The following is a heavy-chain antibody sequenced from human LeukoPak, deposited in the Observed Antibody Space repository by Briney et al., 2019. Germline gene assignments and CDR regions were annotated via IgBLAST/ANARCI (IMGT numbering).Heavy chain of an antibody. D-gene: IGHD5-24*01. CDR1: GGSISSYY. Sequence: SETLSLTCTVSGGSISSYYWSWIRQPPGKGLEWIGYIYYSGSTNYNPSLKSRVTIPVDTSKNQFSLKLSSVTAADTAVYYCARDRRDGYNYNWFDPWGQGTLVSVSS. CDR3: ARDRRDGYNYNWFDP. V-gene: IGHV4-59*01. CDR2: IYYSGST. J-gene: IGHJ5*02.